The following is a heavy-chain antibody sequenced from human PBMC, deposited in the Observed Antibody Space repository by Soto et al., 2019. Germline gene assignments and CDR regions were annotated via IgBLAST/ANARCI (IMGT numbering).Heavy chain of an antibody. Sequence: GGSLRLSCAASGFIFRSYWMNWVRQAPGKGLVWVSRINSDGSSTSYADSVKGRFTISRDNAKNTLYLQMNSLRAEDTAVYYCARGGAYYDFWSGYYSYAFDIWGQGTMVTVSS. V-gene: IGHV3-74*01. J-gene: IGHJ3*02. CDR2: INSDGSST. CDR3: ARGGAYYDFWSGYYSYAFDI. CDR1: GFIFRSYW. D-gene: IGHD3-3*01.